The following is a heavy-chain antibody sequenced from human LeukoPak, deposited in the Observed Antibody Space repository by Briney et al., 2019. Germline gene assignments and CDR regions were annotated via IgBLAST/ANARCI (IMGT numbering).Heavy chain of an antibody. J-gene: IGHJ5*02. Sequence: GGSLRLSCAASGFTFSSYEMNWVRQAPGKGLEWVSYISSSSSTIYYADSVKGRFTISRDNAKNSLYLQMNSLRAEDTAVYYCARERWFGESENWFDPWGQGTLVTVSS. D-gene: IGHD3-10*01. CDR2: ISSSSSTI. CDR1: GFTFSSYE. CDR3: ARERWFGESENWFDP. V-gene: IGHV3-48*01.